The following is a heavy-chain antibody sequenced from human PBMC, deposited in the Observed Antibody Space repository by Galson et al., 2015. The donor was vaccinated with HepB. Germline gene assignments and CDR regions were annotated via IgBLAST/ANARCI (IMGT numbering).Heavy chain of an antibody. CDR3: ARTPAPPRGLARSSGWCHLGL. J-gene: IGHJ2*01. D-gene: IGHD6-19*01. CDR2: IYTSGST. V-gene: IGHV4-61*02. CDR1: GGSISSGSYY. Sequence: TLSLTCTVSGGSISSGSYYWSWIRQPAGKGLEWIGRIYTSGSTNYNPSLKSRVTISVDTSKNQFSLKLSSVTAADTAVYYCARTPAPPRGLARSSGWCHLGLWGRGTLVTVSS.